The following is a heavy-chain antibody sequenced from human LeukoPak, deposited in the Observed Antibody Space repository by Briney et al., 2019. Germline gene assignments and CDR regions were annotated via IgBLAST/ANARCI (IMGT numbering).Heavy chain of an antibody. J-gene: IGHJ6*02. Sequence: ASVKVSCKASGYTFTTCDVSWVRQAPGQGLEWMGWMNPDNGDTGYAQKFEGRVTMTRNTSINTAYVELSSLRSEDTAMYYCARSHADYDDYYFDMDVWGHGTTVTVSS. CDR1: GYTFTTCD. CDR2: MNPDNGDT. V-gene: IGHV1-8*01. CDR3: ARSHADYDDYYFDMDV. D-gene: IGHD4-17*01.